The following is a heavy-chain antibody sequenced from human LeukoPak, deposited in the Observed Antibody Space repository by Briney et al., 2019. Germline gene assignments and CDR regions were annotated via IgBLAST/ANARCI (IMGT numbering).Heavy chain of an antibody. CDR3: ARQTTRFCSGGTCYSNFAFDM. V-gene: IGHV4-59*08. D-gene: IGHD2-15*01. Sequence: SETLSLTCTVSGGSISSYYWSWIRQPPGKGLEWIGYIYYSGSTNYNPSLKSRVTISVDTSKKQLSLKLTSVTAADTAVYCCARQTTRFCSGGTCYSNFAFDMWGQGTMVTVSS. CDR2: IYYSGST. J-gene: IGHJ3*02. CDR1: GGSISSYY.